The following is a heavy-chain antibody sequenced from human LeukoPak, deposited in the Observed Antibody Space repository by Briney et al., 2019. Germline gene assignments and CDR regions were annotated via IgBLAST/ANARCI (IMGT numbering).Heavy chain of an antibody. CDR1: GFTFSSYG. D-gene: IGHD6-13*01. Sequence: GGSLRLSCAASGFTFSSYGMHWVRQAPGKGLEWVAVIWYDESNKYYADSVKGRFTISRDNSKNTLYLQMNSLRAEDTAVYYCARDPYSSSWYYFDYWGQGTLVTVSS. CDR3: ARDPYSSSWYYFDY. CDR2: IWYDESNK. J-gene: IGHJ4*02. V-gene: IGHV3-33*01.